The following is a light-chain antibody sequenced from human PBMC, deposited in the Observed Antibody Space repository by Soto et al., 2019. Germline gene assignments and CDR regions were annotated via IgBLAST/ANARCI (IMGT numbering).Light chain of an antibody. Sequence: QSVLTQPPSAAGPPGQRVTISCSGSGSTIGSNTVDWYQQLPGTAPKLLIYSNDQRPLGVPDRFSVSRSGTSASLAISGLQPDDEGIYYCALCGNNLNGPGVFGGGTKVTVL. J-gene: IGLJ3*02. V-gene: IGLV1-44*01. CDR3: ALCGNNLNGPGV. CDR2: SND. CDR1: GSTIGSNT.